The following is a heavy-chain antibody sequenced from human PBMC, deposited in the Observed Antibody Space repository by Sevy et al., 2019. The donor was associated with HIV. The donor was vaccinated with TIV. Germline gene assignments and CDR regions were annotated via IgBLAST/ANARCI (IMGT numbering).Heavy chain of an antibody. CDR3: ARERTLHY. J-gene: IGHJ4*02. Sequence: GGSLRLSCAASGFTFSTYSMNWVRQAPGKGLEWISYISSSSGTIYYAHSVKGRFTISRDSAKNSLYLQMNSLRAEDTAVYYCARERTLHYWGQGTLVTVSS. D-gene: IGHD4-4*01. CDR2: ISSSSGTI. V-gene: IGHV3-48*01. CDR1: GFTFSTYS.